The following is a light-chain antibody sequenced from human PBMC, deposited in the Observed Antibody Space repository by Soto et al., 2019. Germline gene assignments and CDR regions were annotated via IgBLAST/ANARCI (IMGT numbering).Light chain of an antibody. V-gene: IGKV1-9*01. CDR3: QQLDRYPFT. J-gene: IGKJ4*01. CDR2: SAS. Sequence: DIQLTQSPSFLSASVGDRVTMTCRASLGISGYLAWYQQKPGKVPRLLIYSASSLQSGVPSRFRGSGSGTEFTLTISSLQPEDFASYYCQQLDRYPFTFGGGTKVEI. CDR1: LGISGY.